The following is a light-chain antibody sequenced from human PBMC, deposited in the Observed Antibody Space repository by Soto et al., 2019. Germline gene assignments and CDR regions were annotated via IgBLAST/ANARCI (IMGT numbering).Light chain of an antibody. Sequence: EIEMTQSPAALSVSPGERVTLSCWASQSVSSSLAGYQQKPGQAPRLLIYGASTRATGVPARFSGSGSGTEFTLTIDSLQSEDFAVYYCHRYNTWFRFGGGTKVESK. CDR2: GAS. CDR3: HRYNTWFR. J-gene: IGKJ4*01. CDR1: QSVSSS. V-gene: IGKV3-15*01.